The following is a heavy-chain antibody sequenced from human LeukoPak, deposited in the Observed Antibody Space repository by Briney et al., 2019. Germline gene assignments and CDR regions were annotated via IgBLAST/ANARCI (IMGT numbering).Heavy chain of an antibody. CDR3: AKDRQWLYYFDY. Sequence: GGSLRLSCAASGFTFSSYAMSWVRQAPGKGLEWVSAISGSGGSTYYADSVKGRFTISRDNSRNTLYLQMNSLRAEDTAVYYCAKDRQWLYYFDYWGQGTLVTVSS. D-gene: IGHD6-19*01. V-gene: IGHV3-23*01. CDR1: GFTFSSYA. CDR2: ISGSGGST. J-gene: IGHJ4*02.